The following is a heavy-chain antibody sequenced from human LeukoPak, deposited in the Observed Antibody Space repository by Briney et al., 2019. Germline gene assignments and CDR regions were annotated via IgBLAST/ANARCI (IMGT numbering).Heavy chain of an antibody. CDR1: GGSFSGYY. V-gene: IGHV4-34*01. CDR3: AREVDSSSWSGGYFDY. J-gene: IGHJ4*02. D-gene: IGHD6-13*01. CDR2: INHSGST. Sequence: PSETLSLTCAVYGGSFSGYYWSWIRQPPGKGLEWIGEINHSGSTYYNPSLKSRVTISVDRSKNQFSLKLSSVTAADTAVYYCAREVDSSSWSGGYFDYWGQGTLVTVSS.